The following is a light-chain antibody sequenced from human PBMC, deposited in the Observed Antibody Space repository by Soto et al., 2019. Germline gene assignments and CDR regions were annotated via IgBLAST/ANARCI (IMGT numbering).Light chain of an antibody. V-gene: IGKV1-5*01. CDR3: QQYNSYRLT. CDR2: DAS. Sequence: DIQMTQSPSTLSASVGDRVTITCRASQSISSWLAWYQQKPGKAPKLLIYDASSLESGVPSRFSGSGSGTEFTLTISSLQPDDFAPYCCQQYNSYRLTFGGGTKVEIK. CDR1: QSISSW. J-gene: IGKJ4*01.